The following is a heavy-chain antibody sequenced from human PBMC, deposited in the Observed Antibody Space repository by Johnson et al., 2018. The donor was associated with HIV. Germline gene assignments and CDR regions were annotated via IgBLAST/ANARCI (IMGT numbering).Heavy chain of an antibody. Sequence: EVQLVESGGGVVQPGRSLRLSCAASGFTVSSNYMSWVRQAPGKGLEWVSVIYSGGSTYYADSVKGRFTISRDNSKNTLYLQMNSLRAEDTAVYYCARDGKVGATPRRAFDIWGQGTMVTVSS. CDR2: IYSGGST. J-gene: IGHJ3*02. CDR3: ARDGKVGATPRRAFDI. V-gene: IGHV3-53*01. D-gene: IGHD1-26*01. CDR1: GFTVSSNY.